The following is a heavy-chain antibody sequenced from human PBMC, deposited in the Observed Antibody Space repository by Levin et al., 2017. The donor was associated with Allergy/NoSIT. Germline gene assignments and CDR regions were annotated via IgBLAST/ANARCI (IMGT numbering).Heavy chain of an antibody. V-gene: IGHV3-23*01. CDR2: IGSGGDT. CDR1: GFTFSSNA. Sequence: GGSLRLSCTASGFTFSSNAMTWVRQAPGKGLEWVSSIGSGGDTYHTDSVKGRFTISRDNSKNTMYLQLNSLRAEDTAVYYCAKGGMGTDGGIGSWGQGTLVSVSS. D-gene: IGHD1/OR15-1a*01. J-gene: IGHJ4*02. CDR3: AKGGMGTDGGIGS.